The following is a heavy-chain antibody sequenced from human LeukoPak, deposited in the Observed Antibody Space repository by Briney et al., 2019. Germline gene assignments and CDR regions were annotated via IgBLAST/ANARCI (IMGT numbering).Heavy chain of an antibody. Sequence: SETLSLTCTASGGSISSYYWSWIRQPPGKGLEWIGYIYYSGSTNYNPSLKSRVTISVDTSKNQFSLKLSSVTAADTAVYYCARDPKTTVTNPNWYFDLWGRGTLVTVSS. CDR2: IYYSGST. CDR3: ARDPKTTVTNPNWYFDL. CDR1: GGSISSYY. V-gene: IGHV4-59*01. J-gene: IGHJ2*01. D-gene: IGHD4-17*01.